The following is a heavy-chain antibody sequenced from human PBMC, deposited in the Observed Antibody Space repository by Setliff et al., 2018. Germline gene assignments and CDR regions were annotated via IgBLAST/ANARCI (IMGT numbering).Heavy chain of an antibody. D-gene: IGHD3-10*01. V-gene: IGHV4-61*02. CDR3: ARASGELWFRELLYFAEDYYYYGMDV. CDR1: GGSISSGSYY. CDR2: VYTNGGS. Sequence: SETLSLTCTVSGGSISSGSYYWSWIRHPAGKGLEWIGRVYTNGGSDYNPFLKSRVSISLDTSKNQFSLKLISVTAADTAVYYCARASGELWFRELLYFAEDYYYYGMDVWGQGTTVTVSS. J-gene: IGHJ6*02.